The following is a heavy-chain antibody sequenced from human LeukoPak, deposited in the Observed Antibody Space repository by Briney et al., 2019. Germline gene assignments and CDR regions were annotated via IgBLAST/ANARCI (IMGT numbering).Heavy chain of an antibody. V-gene: IGHV4-59*01. CDR3: ARVERDVQRRLSSGYYYYMDV. J-gene: IGHJ6*03. CDR1: GVSISNKY. D-gene: IGHD1-1*01. CDR2: IYYSGST. Sequence: PSETLSLTCTVSGVSISNKYWSWIRQPPGKGLDWIGYIYYSGSTNYNPSLKSRVTILVDTSKNQFSLKLSSVTAADTAVYYCARVERDVQRRLSSGYYYYMDVWGKGTTVTVSS.